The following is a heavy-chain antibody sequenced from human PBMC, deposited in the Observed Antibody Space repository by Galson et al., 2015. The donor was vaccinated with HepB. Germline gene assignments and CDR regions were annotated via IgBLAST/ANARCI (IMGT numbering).Heavy chain of an antibody. CDR2: IYSGGST. V-gene: IGHV3-66*01. J-gene: IGHJ4*02. D-gene: IGHD6-19*01. CDR1: GFTVSSNY. CDR3: ARVEGSGWTFDY. Sequence: SLRLSCAASGFTVSSNYMSWVRQAPGKGLEWVSVIYSGGSTYYADSVKGRFTITRDNSKNKRYLQMNSLRAEDTAVYYCARVEGSGWTFDYWGQGTLVTVSS.